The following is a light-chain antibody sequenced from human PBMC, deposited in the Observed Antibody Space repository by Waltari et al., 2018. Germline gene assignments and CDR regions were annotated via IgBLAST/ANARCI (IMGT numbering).Light chain of an antibody. V-gene: IGLV5-45*03. CDR3: MIWHSGASV. CDR2: FRSDLIK. Sequence: QAVLTQPSSLSASPGASARLTCTLHSVINVAARQIYWSQQTPGRPPQSLMRFRSDLIKHQASGLPSRFSGSKDASANAGILLISGLQSEDEADYYCMIWHSGASVFGGGTTLTVL. CDR1: SVINVAARQ. J-gene: IGLJ2*01.